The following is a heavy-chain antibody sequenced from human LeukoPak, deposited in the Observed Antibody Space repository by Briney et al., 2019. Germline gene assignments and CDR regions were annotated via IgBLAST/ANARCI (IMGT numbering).Heavy chain of an antibody. CDR3: GRSMGYYYDSSGYYAFDY. J-gene: IGHJ4*02. V-gene: IGHV3-74*01. CDR1: GFPFCSYW. Sequence: GGSLRLSCAASGFPFCSYWMHWVRHPPGKGLVWVSRLNKEGCSTNYADYVKGRFTISRDNAKNTLYLQMNSLRAEDTAVYYCGRSMGYYYDSSGYYAFDYWGQGTLVTVSS. CDR2: LNKEGCST. D-gene: IGHD3-22*01.